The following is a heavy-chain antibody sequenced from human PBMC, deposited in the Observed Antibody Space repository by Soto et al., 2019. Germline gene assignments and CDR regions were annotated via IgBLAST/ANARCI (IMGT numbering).Heavy chain of an antibody. CDR2: IYHSGST. V-gene: IGHV4-4*02. J-gene: IGHJ5*02. Sequence: SETLSLTCAVSGGSISTTHWWTWVRQPPGKGLEWIGEIYHSGSTNYNPSLKSRVTISVDNSKNPFSLKLSFLSAADPDDFYCARKSYYEHCHLGPWGQGTLVTVSS. D-gene: IGHD3-22*01. CDR1: GGSISTTHW. CDR3: ARKSYYEHCHLGP.